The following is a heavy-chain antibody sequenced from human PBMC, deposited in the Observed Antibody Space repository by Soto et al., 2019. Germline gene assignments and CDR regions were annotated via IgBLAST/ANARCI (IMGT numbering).Heavy chain of an antibody. CDR2: ISYDGSNK. D-gene: IGHD6-6*01. CDR1: GFTFSSYA. V-gene: IGHV3-30-3*01. CDR3: ARDSLVRVGSSSYYYYGMDV. J-gene: IGHJ6*02. Sequence: GGSLRLSCAASGFTFSSYAMHWVRQAPGKGLEWVAVISYDGSNKYYADSVKGRFTISRDNSKNTLYLQMNSLRAEDTAVYYCARDSLVRVGSSSYYYYGMDVWGQGTTVTVSS.